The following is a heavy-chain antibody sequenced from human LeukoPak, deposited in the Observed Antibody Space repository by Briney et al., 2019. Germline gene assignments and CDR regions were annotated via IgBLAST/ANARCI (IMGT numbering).Heavy chain of an antibody. CDR3: ARRMAGDGSHAFDL. CDR2: TRKSDNTM. J-gene: IGHJ3*01. D-gene: IGHD3-10*01. V-gene: IGHV3-11*01. Sequence: GGSLRLSCAASGFTFSNHKMGWMRQAPGKGMEWISYTRKSDNTMFYADSMKGRFTISRDNAKYSVYLQMNSLRGEDTAVYYCARRMAGDGSHAFDLWGQGTMVTVSS. CDR1: GFTFSNHK.